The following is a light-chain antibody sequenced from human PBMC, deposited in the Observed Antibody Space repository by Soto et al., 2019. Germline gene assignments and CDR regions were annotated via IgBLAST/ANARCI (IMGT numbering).Light chain of an antibody. CDR2: GAS. V-gene: IGKV3D-20*02. J-gene: IGKJ3*01. CDR1: QSVSSSY. CDR3: QQRSNWPPSFT. Sequence: EIVLTQSPGTLSLSPGERATLSCRASQSVSSSYLAWYQQKPGQAPRLLIYGASSRATGIPGRFSGSGSGTDFTLTISSPEPEDFAVYYCQQRSNWPPSFTLGPGTKVDIK.